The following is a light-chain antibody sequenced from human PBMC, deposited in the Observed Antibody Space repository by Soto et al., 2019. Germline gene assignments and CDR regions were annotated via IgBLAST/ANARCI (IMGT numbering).Light chain of an antibody. CDR1: SSDVGGYNY. V-gene: IGLV2-11*01. J-gene: IGLJ1*01. Sequence: QSVLTQPRSVSGSPGQSVTISCTGTSSDVGGYNYVSWYQQHPDRAPKLMIYDVSKRPSGVPDRFSGSKSGNTASLTISGLQAEDEADYYCCSYAGSYTFEGFGTGTKV. CDR2: DVS. CDR3: CSYAGSYTFEG.